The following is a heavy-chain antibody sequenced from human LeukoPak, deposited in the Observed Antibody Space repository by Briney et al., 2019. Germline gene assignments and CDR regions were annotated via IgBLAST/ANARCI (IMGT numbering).Heavy chain of an antibody. CDR3: ARGEYKSGGSCYPY. Sequence: ASVKVSCKASGYTFTSYDINWVRQATGQGLEWMGWMNPNSGNTGYAQKFQGRVTMTRNTSISTAYMELSSLRSEDTAVYYCARGEYKSGGSCYPYWGQGTLVTVSS. D-gene: IGHD2-15*01. J-gene: IGHJ4*02. CDR2: MNPNSGNT. CDR1: GYTFTSYD. V-gene: IGHV1-8*01.